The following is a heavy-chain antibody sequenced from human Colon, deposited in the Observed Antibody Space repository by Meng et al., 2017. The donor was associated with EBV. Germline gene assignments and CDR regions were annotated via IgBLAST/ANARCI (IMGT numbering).Heavy chain of an antibody. D-gene: IGHD2-2*01. CDR2: IYRGGGT. CDR1: GGSTSTSDW. J-gene: IGHJ4*02. V-gene: IGHV4-4*02. CDR3: ARVRVIPAAVGFDY. Sequence: VELPEWGPGLVEPWGTLCLTCTVSGGSTSTSDWWSWVRQPPGKGLEWIGEIYRGGGTNYNPSFKSRVTISVDTSNNHFSLKLSYVTAADTAVYYCARVRVIPAAVGFDYWGQGTLVTVSS.